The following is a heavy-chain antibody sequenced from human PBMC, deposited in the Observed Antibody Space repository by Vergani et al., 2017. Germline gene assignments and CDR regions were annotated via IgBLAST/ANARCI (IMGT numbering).Heavy chain of an antibody. V-gene: IGHV3-33*01. CDR3: ARDQDYGDYVPGGY. D-gene: IGHD4-17*01. CDR1: GFTFSSYG. Sequence: QVQLVESGGGVVQPGRSLRLSCAASGFTFSSYGMHWVRQAPGKGLEWVAVIWYDGSNKYYADSVKGRFTISRDNSKNTLYLKMNSLRAEDTAVYYCARDQDYGDYVPGGYWGQGTLVTVSS. CDR2: IWYDGSNK. J-gene: IGHJ4*02.